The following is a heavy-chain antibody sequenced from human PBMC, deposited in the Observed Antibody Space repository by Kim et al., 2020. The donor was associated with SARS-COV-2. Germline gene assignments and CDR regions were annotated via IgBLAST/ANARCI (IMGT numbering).Heavy chain of an antibody. J-gene: IGHJ4*02. D-gene: IGHD3-22*01. V-gene: IGHV3-23*01. Sequence: VKGRFTISRDSYKNMVYLQMKRLRAEDTAGYYCAKVSDSSGYYPFDYWGQGTQVTVSS. CDR3: AKVSDSSGYYPFDY.